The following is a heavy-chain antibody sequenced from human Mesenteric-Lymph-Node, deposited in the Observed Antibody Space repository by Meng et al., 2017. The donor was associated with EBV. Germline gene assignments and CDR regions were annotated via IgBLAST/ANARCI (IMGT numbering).Heavy chain of an antibody. CDR3: ASRSGHSDY. CDR1: GGSFSGYY. J-gene: IGHJ4*02. V-gene: IGHV4-34*01. Sequence: QVQLQQWGAGLLKPSETLSLTCAVYGGSFSGYYWSWVRQPPGKGLEWIGEIGEINHREITNYSPSLKSRVTMSVDTSNNQFSLKLSSVTAADTAVYYCASRSGHSDYWGQGTLVTVSS. D-gene: IGHD3-10*01. CDR2: IGEINHREIT.